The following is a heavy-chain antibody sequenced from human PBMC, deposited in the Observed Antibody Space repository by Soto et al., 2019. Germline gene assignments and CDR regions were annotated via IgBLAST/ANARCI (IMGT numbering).Heavy chain of an antibody. D-gene: IGHD2-21*01. Sequence: QVQLVQSGAEVKKPGASVKVSCKTSGYTFTSYGISWVRQAPGQGLEWMGWISVYKGNTNYAQKLRDRVTMTTDTSTTTAYMELRSLRSDDTAVYYCARVISRASGRYYFDYWGQGTLVTVSS. J-gene: IGHJ4*02. CDR3: ARVISRASGRYYFDY. CDR2: ISVYKGNT. CDR1: GYTFTSYG. V-gene: IGHV1-18*01.